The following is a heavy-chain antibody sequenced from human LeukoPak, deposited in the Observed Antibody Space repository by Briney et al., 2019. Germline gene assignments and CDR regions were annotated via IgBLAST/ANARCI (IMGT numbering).Heavy chain of an antibody. Sequence: PGGSLRLSCAASGFTFSSYGMHWVRQAPGKGLEWVAVIWFDGSNKNYADSVKGRFTISRDNSKNTVYLQMNSLRAEDTAVYYCARDLEMATIANWFDPWGQGTLVTVSS. CDR1: GFTFSSYG. J-gene: IGHJ5*02. CDR2: IWFDGSNK. D-gene: IGHD5-24*01. CDR3: ARDLEMATIANWFDP. V-gene: IGHV3-33*01.